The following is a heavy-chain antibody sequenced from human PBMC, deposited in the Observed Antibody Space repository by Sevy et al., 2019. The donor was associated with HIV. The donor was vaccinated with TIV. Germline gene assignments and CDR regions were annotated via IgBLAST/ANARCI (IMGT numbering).Heavy chain of an antibody. V-gene: IGHV3-23*01. CDR2: ISGSGGST. Sequence: GGSLRLSCAASGFTFSSYAMSWARQAPGKGLEWVSAISGSGGSTYYADSVKGRFTISRDNSKNTLYLQMNSLRAEDTAVYYCAKDSLSDYDILTGYLLSLFDYWGQGTLVTVSS. J-gene: IGHJ4*02. D-gene: IGHD3-9*01. CDR3: AKDSLSDYDILTGYLLSLFDY. CDR1: GFTFSSYA.